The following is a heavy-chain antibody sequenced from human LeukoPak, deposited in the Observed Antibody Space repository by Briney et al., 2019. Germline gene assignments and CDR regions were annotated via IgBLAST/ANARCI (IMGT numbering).Heavy chain of an antibody. D-gene: IGHD3-10*01. CDR3: ARATGSRKGWFDP. Sequence: PSETLSLTCTVSGGSISSSSYYWGWIRQPPGKGLEWIGSIYYSGSTYYNPSLKSRVTISVDTSKNQFSLKLSSVTAADTVVYYCARATGSRKGWFDPWGQGTLVTVSS. CDR2: IYYSGST. V-gene: IGHV4-39*07. J-gene: IGHJ5*02. CDR1: GGSISSSSYY.